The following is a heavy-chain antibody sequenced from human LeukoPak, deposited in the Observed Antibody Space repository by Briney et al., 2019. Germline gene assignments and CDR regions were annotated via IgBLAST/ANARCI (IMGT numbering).Heavy chain of an antibody. CDR1: GYSFTSYW. D-gene: IGHD1-1*01. CDR2: IDPADSQT. J-gene: IGHJ4*02. V-gene: IGHV5-10-1*01. CDR3: ARQLTSGDCDY. Sequence: GESLMISCQGSGYSFTSYWICWVRQLPGRGLERMGRIDPADSQTNYSPSFQGHVTISADKSISTVYLQWSTLKASDTAMYYCARQLTSGDCDYWGQGTLVTVSS.